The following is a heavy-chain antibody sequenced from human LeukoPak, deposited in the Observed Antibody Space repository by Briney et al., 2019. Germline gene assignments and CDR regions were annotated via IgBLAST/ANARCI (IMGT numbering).Heavy chain of an antibody. Sequence: ASVKVSCKVSGYTLTELSMHWVRQAPGKGLEWMGGFDPEDGETIYAQKFQGRVTMTEDTSTDTAYMELSSLRSEDTAVYYCATVAIAVAYYYYGMDVWGQGTTVTASS. CDR2: FDPEDGET. CDR1: GYTLTELS. CDR3: ATVAIAVAYYYYGMDV. J-gene: IGHJ6*02. V-gene: IGHV1-24*01. D-gene: IGHD6-19*01.